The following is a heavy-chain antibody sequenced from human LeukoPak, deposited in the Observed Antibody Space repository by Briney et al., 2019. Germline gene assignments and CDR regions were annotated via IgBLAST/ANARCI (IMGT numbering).Heavy chain of an antibody. V-gene: IGHV3-23*01. D-gene: IGHD6-6*01. Sequence: GGSLRLSCAASGFTFRNYAMSWVRQAPGKGLEWVLGISGSGGSTYYADSVKGRFTISRDDSKNTVYLQMNSLRAEDTAVYYCAKDLCSSFVSEYFEYWGRGTLATVSS. CDR2: ISGSGGST. CDR1: GFTFRNYA. J-gene: IGHJ4*02. CDR3: AKDLCSSFVSEYFEY.